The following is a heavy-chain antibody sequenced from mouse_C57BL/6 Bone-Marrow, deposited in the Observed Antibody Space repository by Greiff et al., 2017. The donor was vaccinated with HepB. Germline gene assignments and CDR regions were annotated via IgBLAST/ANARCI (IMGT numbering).Heavy chain of an antibody. J-gene: IGHJ3*01. CDR2: IYPRSGNT. CDR3: ARGRGYDSWFAY. D-gene: IGHD2-2*01. V-gene: IGHV1-81*01. Sequence: QVQLQQSGAELARPGASVKLSCKASGYTFTSYGISWVKQRTGQGLEWIGEIYPRSGNTYYNEKLKGKATLTADKSSSTAYMELRSLTSEDSAVYFCARGRGYDSWFAYWGQGTLVTVSA. CDR1: GYTFTSYG.